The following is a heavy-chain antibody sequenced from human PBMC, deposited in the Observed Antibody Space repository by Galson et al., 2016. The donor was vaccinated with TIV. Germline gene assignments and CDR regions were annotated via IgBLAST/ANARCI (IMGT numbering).Heavy chain of an antibody. CDR2: IHPSDSYT. J-gene: IGHJ5*02. V-gene: IGHV5-10-1*01. D-gene: IGHD6-13*01. CDR3: ARRTLAVGTDANWFDP. CDR1: GSSFSHYW. Sequence: QSGAEVTKPGESLKISCKGSGSSFSHYWIAWLRQMPGKGLEWMGMIHPSDSYTNYSLSFQGHVTISVDKSISTAYLQWSSLKASDSGMYYCARRTLAVGTDANWFDPWGQGTLVTVSS.